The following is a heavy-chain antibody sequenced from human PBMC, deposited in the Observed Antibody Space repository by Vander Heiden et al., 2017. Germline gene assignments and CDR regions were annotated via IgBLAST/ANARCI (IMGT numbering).Heavy chain of an antibody. CDR3: ARDHQPDGGKGGDAFDI. CDR2: IIPIFGTA. J-gene: IGHJ3*02. Sequence: QVQLVQSGAEVKKPGSSVKVSCKASGGTFSSSAISWVRQAPGQGLEWMGGIIPIFGTANYAQKFQGRVTITADESTSTAYMEMSSLRSEDTAVYYCARDHQPDGGKGGDAFDIWGQGTMVTVCS. D-gene: IGHD2-15*01. CDR1: GGTFSSSA. V-gene: IGHV1-69*01.